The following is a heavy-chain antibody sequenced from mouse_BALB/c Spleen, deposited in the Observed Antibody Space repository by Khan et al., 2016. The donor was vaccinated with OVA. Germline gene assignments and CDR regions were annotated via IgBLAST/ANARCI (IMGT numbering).Heavy chain of an antibody. CDR2: INSTGGST. V-gene: IGHV5-6-3*01. Sequence: EVQLVESGGGLVQPGGSLKLSCAASGFTFSSYGMSWVRQTPDKRLELVATINSTGGSTYYPDSAKGRFTISRDNAKNTLYLQMSSLKSEDTAMYYCARMARTINWGQGTTLTVSS. CDR3: ARMARTIN. J-gene: IGHJ2*01. CDR1: GFTFSSYG.